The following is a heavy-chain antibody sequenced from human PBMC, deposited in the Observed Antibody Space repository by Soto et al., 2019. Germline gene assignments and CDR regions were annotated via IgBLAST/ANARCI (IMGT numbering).Heavy chain of an antibody. V-gene: IGHV4-39*01. CDR1: GGSISSSSYY. CDR3: ARSLRRGYYYYMDV. CDR2: IYYSGST. J-gene: IGHJ6*03. D-gene: IGHD3-10*01. Sequence: SETLSLTCTVSGGSISSSSYYWGWIRQPPGKGLEWIGSIYYSGSTYYNPSLKSRVTISVDTSKNQFSLKLSSVTAADTAVYYCARSLRRGYYYYMDVWGKGTTVTVSS.